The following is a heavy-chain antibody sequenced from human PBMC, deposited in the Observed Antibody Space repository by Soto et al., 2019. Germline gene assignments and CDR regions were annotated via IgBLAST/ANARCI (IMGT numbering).Heavy chain of an antibody. CDR2: VGGSGDST. J-gene: IGHJ4*02. Sequence: EVQLLDSGGGLVQPGGSLRLSCAASGFTFSNYAMSWVRQAPGKGLEWVSGVGGSGDSTYYADSVKGRFTISRDNSKDTLYLQMNSLRAEDTAVYYCAKSHLGYCSGGTCYPPHYFDYWGQGTLVTVSS. CDR3: AKSHLGYCSGGTCYPPHYFDY. CDR1: GFTFSNYA. V-gene: IGHV3-23*01. D-gene: IGHD2-15*01.